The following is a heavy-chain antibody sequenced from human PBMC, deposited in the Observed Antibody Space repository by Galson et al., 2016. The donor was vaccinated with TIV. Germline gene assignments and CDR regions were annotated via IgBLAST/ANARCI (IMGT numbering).Heavy chain of an antibody. CDR2: INPSDGGT. CDR1: GYTLTRYY. J-gene: IGHJ4*02. Sequence: SVKVSCKASGYTLTRYYIHWLRQAPGQGLEWMGIINPSDGGTPYAPKFQGRVTMTRDTSTATVYMELSGLRSEDTAIYYCSRRFYFDYWSQGTLFTVSS. V-gene: IGHV1-46*01. CDR3: SRRFYFDY.